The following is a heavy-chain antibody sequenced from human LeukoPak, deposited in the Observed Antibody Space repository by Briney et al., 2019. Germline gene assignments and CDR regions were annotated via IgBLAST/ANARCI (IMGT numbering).Heavy chain of an antibody. CDR1: GFTFSSYA. V-gene: IGHV3-30-3*01. J-gene: IGHJ4*02. CDR3: ARPQGEVVTNGGFDY. D-gene: IGHD3-22*01. CDR2: ISYDGSNK. Sequence: GGSLRLSCAASGFTFSSYAVHWVRQAPGKGLEWVAVISYDGSNKYYADSVKGRFTISRDNSKNTLYLQMNSLRAEDTAVYYCARPQGEVVTNGGFDYGGQGPLFTVS.